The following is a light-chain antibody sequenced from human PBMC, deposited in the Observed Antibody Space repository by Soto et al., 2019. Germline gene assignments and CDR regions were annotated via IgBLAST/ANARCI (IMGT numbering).Light chain of an antibody. CDR2: DVS. J-gene: IGLJ1*01. CDR1: SSDVGAYRY. Sequence: QSVLAQPASVSGSPGQSITISCTGTSSDVGAYRYVSWYQQHPGKAPKLIIYDVSDRPSGISNRFSGSKSDNTASLTISGLQAEDEAEYYRSSYTSSTTYVFGTGTKVTVL. V-gene: IGLV2-14*01. CDR3: SSYTSSTTYV.